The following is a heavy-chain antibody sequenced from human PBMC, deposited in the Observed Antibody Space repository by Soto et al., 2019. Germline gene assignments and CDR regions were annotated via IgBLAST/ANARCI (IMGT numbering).Heavy chain of an antibody. CDR3: ARGAGDSSGGGYAFDI. D-gene: IGHD3-22*01. CDR2: INPSGGST. J-gene: IGHJ3*02. V-gene: IGHV1-46*01. CDR1: GYTFTSYY. Sequence: ASVKVSCKASGYTFTSYYMHWVRQAPGQGLEWMGIINPSGGSTSYAQKFQGRVTMTRDTSTSTVYMELSSLRSEDTAVYYCARGAGDSSGGGYAFDIWGKGTMVTVAS.